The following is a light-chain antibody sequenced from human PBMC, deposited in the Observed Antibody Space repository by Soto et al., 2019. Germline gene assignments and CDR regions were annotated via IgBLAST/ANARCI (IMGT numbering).Light chain of an antibody. J-gene: IGLJ2*01. CDR2: DVT. CDR1: SSDVGGYNY. Sequence: QSVLTQAASVSGSPGQSITISCTGTSSDVGGYNYVSWYQQHPGKGPKLIIYDVTNRPSGVSNRFSGSKSGHTASLTISGLQAEDEADYYCGSYSSTTTLVFGGGTKLT. CDR3: GSYSSTTTLV. V-gene: IGLV2-14*03.